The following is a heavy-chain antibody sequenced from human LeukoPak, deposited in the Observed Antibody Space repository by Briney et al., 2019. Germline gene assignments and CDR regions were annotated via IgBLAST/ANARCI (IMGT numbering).Heavy chain of an antibody. V-gene: IGHV4-39*07. J-gene: IGHJ3*02. Sequence: SETLSHTCTVSGGSISSSSYYWGCIRQPPGKGLEWIGSIYYSGSTYYNPSLKSRVTISVDTSKNQFSLKLSSVTAADTAVYYCARDPLIWFGEFYAFDIWGQGTMITVSS. CDR1: GGSISSSSYY. CDR2: IYYSGST. D-gene: IGHD3-10*01. CDR3: ARDPLIWFGEFYAFDI.